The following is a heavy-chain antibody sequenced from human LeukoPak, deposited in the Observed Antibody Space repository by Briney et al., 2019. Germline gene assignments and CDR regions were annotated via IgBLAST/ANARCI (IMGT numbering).Heavy chain of an antibody. D-gene: IGHD6-6*01. CDR3: ARGTWSSSIDY. Sequence: PSETLSLTCIVSGGSISRNSYYWGWIRQPPGKGLEWIWGINYSGNTYYSPSLKSRVTISVDTSRNQFSLKLSSVTAADTAVYYCARGTWSSSIDYWGQGTLVTVSS. CDR2: INYSGNT. CDR1: GGSISRNSYY. V-gene: IGHV4-39*01. J-gene: IGHJ4*02.